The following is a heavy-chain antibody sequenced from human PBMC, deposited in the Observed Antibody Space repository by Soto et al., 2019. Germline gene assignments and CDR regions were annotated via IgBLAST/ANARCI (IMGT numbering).Heavy chain of an antibody. CDR2: INAGNGNT. Sequence: GASVEVSCKASGFTFTCYSMHWVRQAPGQKLEWMGWINAGNGNTKYSQKFQGRVTITRDTSASTAYMELSSLRSEDTAVYYCASGQAYYDFWSGYSNWFDPWGQGTLVTVSS. D-gene: IGHD3-3*01. CDR1: GFTFTCYS. CDR3: ASGQAYYDFWSGYSNWFDP. J-gene: IGHJ5*02. V-gene: IGHV1-3*01.